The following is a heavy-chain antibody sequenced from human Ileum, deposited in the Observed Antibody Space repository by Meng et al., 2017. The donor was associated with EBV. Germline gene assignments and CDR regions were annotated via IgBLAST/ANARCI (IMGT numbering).Heavy chain of an antibody. V-gene: IGHV4-34*01. Sequence: QVQLQQWGAGLLKPSEPLSLICFVYGGSFSAYNWRWIRQPPGKGLEWIGEINHSGSTNYNPSLRSRVTISIDTPSSQFFLMLASVTAADTAVYYCARERRHWYGSGSFDFWGQGTLVTVSS. CDR1: GGSFSAYN. J-gene: IGHJ4*02. CDR3: ARERRHWYGSGSFDF. D-gene: IGHD3-10*01. CDR2: INHSGST.